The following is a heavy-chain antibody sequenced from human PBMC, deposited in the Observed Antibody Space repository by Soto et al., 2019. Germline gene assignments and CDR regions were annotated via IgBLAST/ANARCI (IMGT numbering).Heavy chain of an antibody. CDR3: ARTTKGSTNWYPFDY. J-gene: IGHJ4*02. CDR1: GFSLSTAGVG. D-gene: IGHD6-13*01. CDR2: IYWDDDK. Sequence: QITLKESGPTLVKPTQNLTLTCTFSGFSLSTAGVGVGWIRQPPGKALEWLALIYWDDDKRYSPSLKSRVAITKDTSKNQVVLTMTNMDPVDTATYYCARTTKGSTNWYPFDYWGQGTLVTVSS. V-gene: IGHV2-5*02.